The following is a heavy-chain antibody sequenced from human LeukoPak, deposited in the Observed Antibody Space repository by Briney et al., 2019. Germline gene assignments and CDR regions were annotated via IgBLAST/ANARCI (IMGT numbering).Heavy chain of an antibody. J-gene: IGHJ4*02. Sequence: PGGSLRLSCAASGFTFSSYGMHWVRRAPGKGLEWVAVISYDGSNKYYADSVKGRFTISRDNSKNTLYLQMNSLRAEDTAVYYCAKALEWFIFGYFDYWGQGTLVTVSS. CDR2: ISYDGSNK. V-gene: IGHV3-30*18. CDR1: GFTFSSYG. D-gene: IGHD3-3*01. CDR3: AKALEWFIFGYFDY.